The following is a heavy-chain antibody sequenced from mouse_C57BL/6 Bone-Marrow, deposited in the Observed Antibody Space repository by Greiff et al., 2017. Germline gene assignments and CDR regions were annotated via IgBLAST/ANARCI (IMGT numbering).Heavy chain of an antibody. D-gene: IGHD2-4*01. V-gene: IGHV1-50*01. CDR2: IDPSDSYT. CDR1: GYTFTSYW. J-gene: IGHJ3*01. CDR3: ARSVYDYDEGTWFAY. Sequence: VQLVESGAELVKPGASVKLSCKASGYTFTSYWMQWVKQRPGQGLEWIGEIDPSDSYTNYNQKFKGKATLTVDTSSSTAYMQLSSLTSEDSAVYYCARSVYDYDEGTWFAYWGQGTLVTVSA.